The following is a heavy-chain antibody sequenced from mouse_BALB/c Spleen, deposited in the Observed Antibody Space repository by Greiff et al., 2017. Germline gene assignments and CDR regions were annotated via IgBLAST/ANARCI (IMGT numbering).Heavy chain of an antibody. CDR2: INSNGGST. D-gene: IGHD2-10*02. CDR1: GFTFSSYG. J-gene: IGHJ4*01. Sequence: EVQRVESGGGLVQPGGSLKLSCAASGFTFSSYGMSWVRQTPDKRLELVATINSNGGSTYYPDSVKGRFTISRDNAKNTLYLQMSSLKSEDTAMYYCARDPYGNYHYAMDYWGQGTSVTVSS. V-gene: IGHV5-6-3*01. CDR3: ARDPYGNYHYAMDY.